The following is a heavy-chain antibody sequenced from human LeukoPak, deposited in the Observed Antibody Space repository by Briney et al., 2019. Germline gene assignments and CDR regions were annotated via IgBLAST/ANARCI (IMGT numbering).Heavy chain of an antibody. V-gene: IGHV4-38-2*01. J-gene: IGHJ3*02. CDR2: IYHSGST. CDR1: GYSISSGYY. D-gene: IGHD5-18*01. CDR3: ATYVEAPMVDAFDI. Sequence: SETLSLTCAVSGYSISSGYYWGSIRQPPGKGLERIGSIYHSGSTYYNPSLKSRVTVSLDTSKNQFSLRLTSVTAADTAVYYCATYVEAPMVDAFDIWGQGTVVTVSS.